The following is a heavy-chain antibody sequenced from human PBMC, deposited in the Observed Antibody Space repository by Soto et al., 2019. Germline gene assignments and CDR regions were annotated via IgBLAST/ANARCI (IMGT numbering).Heavy chain of an antibody. D-gene: IGHD6-25*01. V-gene: IGHV1-18*01. Sequence: QVNLVQSGAEVKRPEASVKISCKASGFTFTNYGFSWVRLAPGQGLEWLGWISSFNGNTNYPQKNQGRITMTTDTSTTTVYMELRSLTPDDTAVYFCARDSGAEVVAPPEARYMDVWGKGTTVTVSS. J-gene: IGHJ6*03. CDR1: GFTFTNYG. CDR2: ISSFNGNT. CDR3: ARDSGAEVVAPPEARYMDV.